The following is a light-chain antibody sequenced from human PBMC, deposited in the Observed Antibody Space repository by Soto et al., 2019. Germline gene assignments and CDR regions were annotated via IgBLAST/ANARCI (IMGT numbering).Light chain of an antibody. V-gene: IGKV3-11*01. CDR2: DAF. Sequence: EIVLTQSPATLSLSPGERATVSCRASQCFSSYLAWYQQKPGQAPRLLIYDAFKRATGIPARFSGRGSGTDFTLTISSLEPEDFAVYYCQQRSNWPPVITFGQGTRLEIK. CDR1: QCFSSY. CDR3: QQRSNWPPVIT. J-gene: IGKJ5*01.